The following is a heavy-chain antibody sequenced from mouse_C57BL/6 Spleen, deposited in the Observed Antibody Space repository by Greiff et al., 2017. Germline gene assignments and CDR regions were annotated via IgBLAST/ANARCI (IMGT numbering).Heavy chain of an antibody. Sequence: VQLQQSGAELVRPGASVTLSCKASGYTFTDYEMHWVKQTPVHGLEWIGAIDPETGGTAYNQKFKGKAILTADKSSSTAYMELRSLTSEDSAVYYCTRDYSDGFAYWGQGTLVTVSA. CDR3: TRDYSDGFAY. J-gene: IGHJ3*01. CDR1: GYTFTDYE. D-gene: IGHD1-1*01. CDR2: IDPETGGT. V-gene: IGHV1-15*01.